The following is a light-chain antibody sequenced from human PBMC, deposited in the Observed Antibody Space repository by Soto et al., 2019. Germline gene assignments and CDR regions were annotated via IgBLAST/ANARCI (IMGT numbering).Light chain of an antibody. J-gene: IGKJ1*01. Sequence: EIVMTRTPATVSVSPGGRATLSCRATQSVTTNLAWYQQQPGQAPRILIYGASNRATGIQDRFSGSGSGTEFTLTISRLEPEDFAVYYCKQYGSSGTCGQGTKVDIK. CDR1: QSVTTN. CDR3: KQYGSSGT. CDR2: GAS. V-gene: IGKV3-20*01.